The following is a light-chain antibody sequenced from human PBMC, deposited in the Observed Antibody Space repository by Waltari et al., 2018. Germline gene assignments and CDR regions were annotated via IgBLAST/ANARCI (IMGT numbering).Light chain of an antibody. CDR1: INDVGSYIS. CDR2: DVS. J-gene: IGLJ1*01. Sequence: QSALTQPASVSGSPGQSITISCPGSINDVGSYISVSLYQQHPGKAPKLIIYDVSNRPSGISNRFSGSKSGNTASLTISGLQAEDEADFYCSSYTSSGTYVFGTGTQVTVL. V-gene: IGLV2-14*03. CDR3: SSYTSSGTYV.